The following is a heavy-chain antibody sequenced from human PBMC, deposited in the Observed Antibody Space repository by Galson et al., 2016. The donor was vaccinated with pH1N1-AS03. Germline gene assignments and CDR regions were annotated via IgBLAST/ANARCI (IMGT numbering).Heavy chain of an antibody. CDR1: GGSMTSPDW. J-gene: IGHJ4*02. CDR2: VHYSGTT. Sequence: LTCAVSGGSMTSPDWWTWVRQPPGTGLEWIGEVHYSGTTSYNPSLNSRVTMSIDKSNNQFSLNLGSVTAADTAVYFCASAGYHTPGYHYWGQGALVTVSS. CDR3: ASAGYHTPGYHY. D-gene: IGHD3-16*02. V-gene: IGHV4-4*01.